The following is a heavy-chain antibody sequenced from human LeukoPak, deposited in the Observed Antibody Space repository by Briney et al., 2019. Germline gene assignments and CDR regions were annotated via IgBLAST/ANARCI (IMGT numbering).Heavy chain of an antibody. J-gene: IGHJ5*02. V-gene: IGHV6-1*01. CDR3: ASILAGRNWFDP. Sequence: SQTLSLTCAISGDSVPSNSATWNWIRQSPSRGLEWLGRTYYRSKWYTDYAVSVKSRITINPDTAKNQFSLQLNSVTPEDTAVYYCASILAGRNWFDPWGQGTLVTVSS. CDR2: TYYRSKWYT. CDR1: GDSVPSNSAT. D-gene: IGHD5-12*01.